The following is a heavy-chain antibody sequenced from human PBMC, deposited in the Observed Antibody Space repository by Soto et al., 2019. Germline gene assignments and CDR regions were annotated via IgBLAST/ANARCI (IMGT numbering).Heavy chain of an antibody. CDR1: GGSLNGHF. Sequence: SESLSIPCAVYGGSLNGHFCRLVRQPPRKGLEWIGEINHSGSTNYNPSLKSRVTISADTSKHQFSLRLSSVTPADSAIYYCASYHYYDFCIGSRHCMGIWGRGTMVTVS. J-gene: IGHJ6*03. D-gene: IGHD3-3*01. V-gene: IGHV4-34*01. CDR2: INHSGST. CDR3: ASYHYYDFCIGSRHCMGI.